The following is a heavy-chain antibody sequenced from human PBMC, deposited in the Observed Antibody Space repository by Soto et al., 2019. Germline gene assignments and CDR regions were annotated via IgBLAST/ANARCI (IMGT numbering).Heavy chain of an antibody. J-gene: IGHJ4*02. V-gene: IGHV1-69*01. D-gene: IGHD3-16*01. Sequence: QEQLVQSGPEVKKPGSSVKVSCKASGDIFSSYAISWARQAPGQGLEWLGGIIPVFGTTNYAEKFQGRVTITADESTNTAYMELSSLRSGDTAMYYCARGGSPYVWFNEFWGQGTLVTVSS. CDR1: GDIFSSYA. CDR2: IIPVFGTT. CDR3: ARGGSPYVWFNEF.